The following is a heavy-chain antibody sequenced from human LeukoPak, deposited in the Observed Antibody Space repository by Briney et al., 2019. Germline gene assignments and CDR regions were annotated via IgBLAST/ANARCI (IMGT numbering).Heavy chain of an antibody. D-gene: IGHD6-13*01. Sequence: SETLSLTCTVSGGSISSYSWSWFRQPPGKGLEGFGYIYYSGSTNYNPSLKSRVTISVDTSKNQFSLKLSSVTAADTAVYYCARDRAAAGHWFDPWGQGTLVTVSS. CDR2: IYYSGST. CDR3: ARDRAAAGHWFDP. CDR1: GGSISSYS. J-gene: IGHJ5*02. V-gene: IGHV4-59*01.